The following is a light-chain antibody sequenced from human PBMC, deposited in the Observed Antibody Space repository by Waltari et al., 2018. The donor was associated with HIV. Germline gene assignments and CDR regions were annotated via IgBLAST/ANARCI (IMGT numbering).Light chain of an antibody. CDR1: QSVSSNY. J-gene: IGKJ3*01. Sequence: IVLTQSPGTLSVSPGDRVTLSCRASQSVSSNYLAWYQQKPGQAPRLLIYGASYRATDIPDRFSGSGSGTDFTLTISRLEPEDFAVYYCQRYGTSLFTFGPGTKVDIK. V-gene: IGKV3-20*01. CDR3: QRYGTSLFT. CDR2: GAS.